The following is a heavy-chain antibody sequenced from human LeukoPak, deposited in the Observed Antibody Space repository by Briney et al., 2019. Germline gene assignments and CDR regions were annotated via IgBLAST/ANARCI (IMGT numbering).Heavy chain of an antibody. D-gene: IGHD3-3*01. CDR2: IYYTGIT. Sequence: PSETLSLTCTVSGGSISSYYWSWVRQAPGEAQEWIWYIYYTGITHNNPSLASRVTISLDMPKNHFSLKLTSLTAADTAVYYCAKHDRKDSGHYHADYWGEGALVTVSS. CDR1: GGSISSYY. CDR3: AKHDRKDSGHYHADY. J-gene: IGHJ4*02. V-gene: IGHV4-59*08.